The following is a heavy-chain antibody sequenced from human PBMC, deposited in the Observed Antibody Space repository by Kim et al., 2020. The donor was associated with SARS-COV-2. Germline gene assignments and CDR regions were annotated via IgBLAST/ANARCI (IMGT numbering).Heavy chain of an antibody. CDR3: ARGAAAGDNWFDP. D-gene: IGHD6-13*01. V-gene: IGHV1-69*04. J-gene: IGHJ5*02. Sequence: PQKFQARVTITADKPTSTAYMGLGSLRSEDTAVYYCARGAAAGDNWFDPWGQGTLVTVSS.